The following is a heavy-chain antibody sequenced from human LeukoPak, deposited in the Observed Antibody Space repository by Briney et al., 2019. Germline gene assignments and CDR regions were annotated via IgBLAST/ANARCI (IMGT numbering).Heavy chain of an antibody. CDR1: GYTFTSYG. CDR3: ARGQRGTSIAAAGTVDY. Sequence: GASVKVSCKASGYTFTSYGISWVRQAPGQGLEWMGWINPNSGGTNYAQKFQGWVTMTRDTSISTAYMELSRLRSDDTAVYYCARGQRGTSIAAAGTVDYWGQGTLVTVSS. V-gene: IGHV1-2*04. J-gene: IGHJ4*02. CDR2: INPNSGGT. D-gene: IGHD6-13*01.